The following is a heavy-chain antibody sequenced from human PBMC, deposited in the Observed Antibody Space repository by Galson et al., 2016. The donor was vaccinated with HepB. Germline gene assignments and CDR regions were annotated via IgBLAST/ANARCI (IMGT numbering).Heavy chain of an antibody. Sequence: SVKVSCKASGGTFSSYAISWVRQAPGQRLEWMGGIIPFFGAANYAQEFQGRVTITADESTSTAYMELSSLRSEDTAVYYGARGLNEIHLWLTHYYYDLDVWGQGATVIVSS. D-gene: IGHD5-18*01. CDR3: ARGLNEIHLWLTHYYYDLDV. J-gene: IGHJ6*01. CDR2: IIPFFGAA. CDR1: GGTFSSYA. V-gene: IGHV1-69*13.